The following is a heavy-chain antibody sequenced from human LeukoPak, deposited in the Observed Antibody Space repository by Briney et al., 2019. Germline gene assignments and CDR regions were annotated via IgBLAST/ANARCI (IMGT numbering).Heavy chain of an antibody. D-gene: IGHD3-10*01. CDR3: ARDLRGSGSYYDAFDV. V-gene: IGHV3-23*01. CDR2: ISGSGGST. CDR1: GFTFSSYA. Sequence: GGSLRLSCAASGFTFSSYAMSWVRQAPGKGLEWVSAISGSGGSTYYADSVKGRFTISRDNSKNTLYLQMNSLRAEDTAVYYCARDLRGSGSYYDAFDVWGQGTMVTVSS. J-gene: IGHJ3*01.